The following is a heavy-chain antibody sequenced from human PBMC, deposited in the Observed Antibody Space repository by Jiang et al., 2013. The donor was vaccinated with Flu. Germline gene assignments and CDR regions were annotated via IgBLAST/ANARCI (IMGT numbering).Heavy chain of an antibody. CDR3: VKDGIISDDYYFNSMDV. V-gene: IGHV3-9*01. Sequence: GSVKGRFTISRDNAKNSLYLQMNSLRAEDTALYYCVKDGIISDDYYFNSMDVWGKGTTVTVSS. J-gene: IGHJ6*03.